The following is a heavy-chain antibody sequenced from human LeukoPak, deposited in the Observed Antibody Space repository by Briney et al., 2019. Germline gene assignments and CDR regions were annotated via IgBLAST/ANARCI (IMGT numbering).Heavy chain of an antibody. Sequence: PGESLKISCKGSGYGFTSYWIGWVRQMPGKSLEWMGIIYPGDSDTRYSPSFQGQVTISADKSISTAYLQWSSLKASDTAMYYCASRIDTMVRGVIITSDAFDIWGQGTMVTVSS. V-gene: IGHV5-51*01. D-gene: IGHD3-10*01. CDR3: ASRIDTMVRGVIITSDAFDI. CDR2: IYPGDSDT. J-gene: IGHJ3*02. CDR1: GYGFTSYW.